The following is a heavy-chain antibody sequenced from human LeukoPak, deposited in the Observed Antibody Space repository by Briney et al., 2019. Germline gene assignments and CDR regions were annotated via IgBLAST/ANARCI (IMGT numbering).Heavy chain of an antibody. CDR1: GFTFRTYA. CDR3: VKPPRLSIIRGEGMDV. D-gene: IGHD3-10*01. J-gene: IGHJ6*02. V-gene: IGHV3-23*01. Sequence: GASLRLSCAGSGFTFRTYAMGWVRQAPGKGLEWVSSINSGGDDTYYADSVKGRFTISRDNFKNMLYLQMNRLGAEDTAVYYCVKPPRLSIIRGEGMDVWGQGTTVTVSS. CDR2: INSGGDDT.